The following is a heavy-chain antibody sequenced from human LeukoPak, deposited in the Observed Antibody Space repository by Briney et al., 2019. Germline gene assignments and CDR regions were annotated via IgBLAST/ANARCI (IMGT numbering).Heavy chain of an antibody. Sequence: SETLSLTCSVSGASLSSYYWGWIRQSPGKGLEWLGYISDTGKTDYNPSLKSRGTLSLDTSKNQFSLRLTSVTAADTAVYYCVTGYYEPFDNWGQGALVTVSS. CDR3: VTGYYEPFDN. J-gene: IGHJ4*02. CDR2: ISDTGKT. V-gene: IGHV4-59*01. D-gene: IGHD3-3*01. CDR1: GASLSSYY.